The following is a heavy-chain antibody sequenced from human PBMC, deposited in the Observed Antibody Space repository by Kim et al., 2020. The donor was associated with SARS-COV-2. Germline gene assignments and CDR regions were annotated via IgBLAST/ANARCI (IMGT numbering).Heavy chain of an antibody. J-gene: IGHJ6*02. CDR3: AREARYYYDSSGYLYGMDV. D-gene: IGHD3-22*01. Sequence: SRVTISVDTSKNQFSLKLSAVTAADTAVYYCAREARYYYDSSGYLYGMDVWGQGTTVTVSS. V-gene: IGHV4-59*01.